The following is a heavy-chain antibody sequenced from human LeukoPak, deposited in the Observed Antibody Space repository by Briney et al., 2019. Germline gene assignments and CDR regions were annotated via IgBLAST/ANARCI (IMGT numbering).Heavy chain of an antibody. CDR2: ISGSGGST. CDR3: AKLDPQWLVGSV. CDR1: GFTFSSYA. J-gene: IGHJ4*02. V-gene: IGHV3-23*01. Sequence: SGGSLRLSCAASGFTFSSYAMSWVRQAPGEGLEWVSAISGSGGSTYYADSVKGRFTISRDNSKNTLYLQMNSLRAEDTAVYYCAKLDPQWLVGSVWGQGTLVTVSS. D-gene: IGHD6-19*01.